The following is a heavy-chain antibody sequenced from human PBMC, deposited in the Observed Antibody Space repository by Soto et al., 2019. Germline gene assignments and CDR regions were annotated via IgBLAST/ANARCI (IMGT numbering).Heavy chain of an antibody. V-gene: IGHV3-30*18. CDR2: ISYDGSNK. J-gene: IGHJ6*02. D-gene: IGHD6-13*01. CDR3: AKSNRGSSWLHNYYYGMDV. Sequence: QVQLVESGGGVVQPGRSLRLSCEASGFTFSSYGMHWVRQAPGKGLEWVAVISYDGSNKYYADSVKGRFTISRDNSKNTLYLQMNSLRAEDTAVYYCAKSNRGSSWLHNYYYGMDVWGQGTTVTVSS. CDR1: GFTFSSYG.